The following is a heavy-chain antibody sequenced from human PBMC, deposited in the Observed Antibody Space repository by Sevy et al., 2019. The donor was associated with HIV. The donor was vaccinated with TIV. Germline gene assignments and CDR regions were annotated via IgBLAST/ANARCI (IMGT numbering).Heavy chain of an antibody. CDR1: GFSFDSYG. Sequence: GGSLRLSCAVSGFSFDSYGMTWVRQAPGKGLEWVSGISGSGTRTYYADSVKGRFSISRDNSKNRLYLQMHSLRSEDTALNYCAKGGGGHYDPDEIGYYFYYYNMDVWGKGTTVTVSS. CDR2: ISGSGTRT. D-gene: IGHD3-22*01. CDR3: AKGGGGHYDPDEIGYYFYYYNMDV. J-gene: IGHJ6*03. V-gene: IGHV3-23*01.